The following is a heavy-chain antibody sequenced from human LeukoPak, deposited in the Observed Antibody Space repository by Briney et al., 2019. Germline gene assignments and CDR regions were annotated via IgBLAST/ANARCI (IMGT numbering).Heavy chain of an antibody. D-gene: IGHD3-22*01. CDR2: ISWNSGSI. Sequence: GGSLRLSCAASGFTFDDYAMHWVRQAPGKGLEWVSGISWNSGSIGYADSVKGRFTISRDNAKNSPYLQMNSLRAEDTALYYCAKSDRWLLPSAAFDIWGQGTIVTVSS. CDR3: AKSDRWLLPSAAFDI. V-gene: IGHV3-9*01. J-gene: IGHJ3*02. CDR1: GFTFDDYA.